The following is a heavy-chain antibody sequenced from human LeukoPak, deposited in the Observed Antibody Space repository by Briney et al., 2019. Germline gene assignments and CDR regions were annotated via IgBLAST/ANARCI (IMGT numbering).Heavy chain of an antibody. CDR1: GGTFSTYA. V-gene: IGHV1-2*02. CDR2: INPNSGET. CDR3: ARVRENMDV. J-gene: IGHJ6*03. Sequence: ASVKVSCKASGGTFSTYAISWVRQAPGQGLEWMGWINPNSGETKFVQKFQGRFTMTRDTSISTAYMELSGLTSDDTAVYYCARVRENMDVWGKGTTVTVSS.